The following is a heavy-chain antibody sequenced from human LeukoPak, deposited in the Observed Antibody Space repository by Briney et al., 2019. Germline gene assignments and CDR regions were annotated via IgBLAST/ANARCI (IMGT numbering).Heavy chain of an antibody. CDR2: IIPILGIA. CDR1: GGTFSSYA. J-gene: IGHJ4*02. V-gene: IGHV1-69*04. D-gene: IGHD4-17*01. CDR3: ARDGPCGDYVGYFDY. Sequence: SVKVSCKASGGTFSSYAISWVRQAPGQGLEWMGRIIPILGIANYAQKFQGRVTITADKSTSTAYMELSSLRSEDTAVYYCARDGPCGDYVGYFDYWGQGTLVTVSS.